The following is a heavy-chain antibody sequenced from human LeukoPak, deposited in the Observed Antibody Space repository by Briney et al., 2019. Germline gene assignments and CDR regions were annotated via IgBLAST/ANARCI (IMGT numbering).Heavy chain of an antibody. V-gene: IGHV5-51*01. Sequence: GGSLRLSCVVSGFTLSSYAMSWVRQAPGKGLEWMGIIFPGDSDTRYSPSFQGQVTISADKSISTAYLQWSSLKASDTAMYYCARQPDEDYGDYWVYFDYWGQGTLVTVSS. D-gene: IGHD4-17*01. CDR3: ARQPDEDYGDYWVYFDY. CDR2: IFPGDSDT. CDR1: GFTLSSYA. J-gene: IGHJ4*02.